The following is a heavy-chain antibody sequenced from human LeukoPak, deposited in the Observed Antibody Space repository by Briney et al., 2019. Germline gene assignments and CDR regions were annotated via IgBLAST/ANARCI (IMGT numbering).Heavy chain of an antibody. D-gene: IGHD3-9*01. V-gene: IGHV4-61*02. J-gene: IGHJ3*02. CDR2: IYTSGST. CDR1: GGSISSGNYY. CDR3: ARVFGWFNAFDI. Sequence: SQTLSLTCTVSGGSISSGNYYWSWIRQPAGKGLEWIGRIYTSGSTNYSPSLKSRVTISVDTSKNQFSLKLSSVTAADTAVYYCARVFGWFNAFDIWGQGTMVTVSS.